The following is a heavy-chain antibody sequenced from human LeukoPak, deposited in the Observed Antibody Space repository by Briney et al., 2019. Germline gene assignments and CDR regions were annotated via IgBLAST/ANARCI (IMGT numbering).Heavy chain of an antibody. V-gene: IGHV3-30-3*01. D-gene: IGHD1-26*01. Sequence: GTSLRLSCAASEFTFSYYAMHWVRQAPGKGLEWVAVISYDGSNKYYADSVKGRFTISSDNSKNTLYLQTNSLRTDDTAVYYCARGLVSGSQRGYFDYWGHGALVTVSS. CDR1: EFTFSYYA. CDR3: ARGLVSGSQRGYFDY. CDR2: ISYDGSNK. J-gene: IGHJ4*01.